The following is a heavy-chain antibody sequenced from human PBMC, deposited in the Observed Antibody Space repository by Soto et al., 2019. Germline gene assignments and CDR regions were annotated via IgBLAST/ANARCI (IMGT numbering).Heavy chain of an antibody. CDR2: IKQDGSEK. D-gene: IGHD3-3*01. CDR3: ARQHTIPRVWYYMAV. J-gene: IGHJ6*03. Sequence: GGSLRLSCAASGFTFSSYWMSCVRQAPGKGLEWVANIKQDGSEKYYVDSVKGRFTISRDNAKNSLYLQMNSLRAEDTAVYYCARQHTIPRVWYYMAVWVKGTTVTVSS. CDR1: GFTFSSYW. V-gene: IGHV3-7*01.